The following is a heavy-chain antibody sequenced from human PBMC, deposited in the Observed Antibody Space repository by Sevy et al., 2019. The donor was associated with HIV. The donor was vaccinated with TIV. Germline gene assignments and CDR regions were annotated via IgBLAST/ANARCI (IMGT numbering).Heavy chain of an antibody. CDR2: IKQDGSEK. D-gene: IGHD6-13*01. CDR1: GFTFSNYW. J-gene: IGHJ5*02. CDR3: ARSVRAAGTFDP. V-gene: IGHV3-7*01. Sequence: GGSLRLSCAASGFTFSNYWMSWVRQAPGKGLEWVASIKQDGSEKYYVDSVKGRFTISRDNAKNLLFVQMNSLRAEDTARYFCARSVRAAGTFDPWGQGTLVTVSS.